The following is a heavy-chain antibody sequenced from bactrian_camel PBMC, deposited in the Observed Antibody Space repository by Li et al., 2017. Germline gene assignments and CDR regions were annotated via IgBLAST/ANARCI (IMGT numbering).Heavy chain of an antibody. CDR1: AYTYCLYD. V-gene: IGHV3S53*01. Sequence: HVQLVESGGGSVQAGGSLRLSCAAPAYTYCLYDMSWYRQAQGKEREFVSQIDSDGTTTYADSLKGRFTISQDSAKTTLYLEMNDLKPEDTAMYYCAADDRLLMCSNLQALTVLKHQGRGTQVTVS. D-gene: IGHD3*01. CDR2: IDSDGTT. J-gene: IGHJ4*01.